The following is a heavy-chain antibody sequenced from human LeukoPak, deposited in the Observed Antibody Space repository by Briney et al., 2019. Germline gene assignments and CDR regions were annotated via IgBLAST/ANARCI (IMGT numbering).Heavy chain of an antibody. J-gene: IGHJ5*02. D-gene: IGHD2-2*02. CDR2: IIPIFGTA. V-gene: IGHV1-69*13. Sequence: GASVKVSCKASGGTFISYAISWVRQAPGQGREGRGGIIPIFGTANYAQKFQGRVTITADESTSTAYMELSSLRSEDTAVYYCARSAAIGRWFDPWGQGTLVTVSS. CDR1: GGTFISYA. CDR3: ARSAAIGRWFDP.